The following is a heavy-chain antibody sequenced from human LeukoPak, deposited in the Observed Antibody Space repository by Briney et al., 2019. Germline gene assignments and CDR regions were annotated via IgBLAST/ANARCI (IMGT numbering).Heavy chain of an antibody. J-gene: IGHJ4*02. CDR3: ARGGELLPFDY. CDR2: IWYDGSNK. D-gene: IGHD3-10*01. Sequence: GGSLRLSCAASGFTFSSYGMHWVRQAPGKGLEWVAVIWYDGSNKYYADSVKGRFTISRDNSKNTLYLQMNSLRAEDTAVYYCARGGELLPFDYWGQGTLVTVSS. V-gene: IGHV3-33*01. CDR1: GFTFSSYG.